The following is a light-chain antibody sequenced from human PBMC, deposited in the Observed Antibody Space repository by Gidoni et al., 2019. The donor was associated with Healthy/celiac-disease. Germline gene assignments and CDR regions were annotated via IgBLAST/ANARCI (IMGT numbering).Light chain of an antibody. V-gene: IGKV4-1*01. J-gene: IGKJ1*01. CDR3: KKYYSTAET. Sequence: DIVMTQSPDSLAVSLGERATINCKSSQSVLYSSNNKNYLAWYQQKPGQPPKLLIYWASTRESGVPDRFSGSGSGTDFTLTISSLQAEDGAVYYCKKYYSTAETFGQGTKVEIK. CDR2: WAS. CDR1: QSVLYSSNNKNY.